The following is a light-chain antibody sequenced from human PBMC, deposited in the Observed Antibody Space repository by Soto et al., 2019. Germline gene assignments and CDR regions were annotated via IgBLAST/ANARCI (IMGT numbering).Light chain of an antibody. V-gene: IGKV3-11*01. CDR2: DAS. CDR1: QSVSSY. CDR3: QQRSNWLFT. Sequence: EIVMTQSLATLSLSPGERANLSCRASQSVSSYLAWYQQKPGRAPRLLIYDASNRATGIPARFSGSGSGTDITLTISSLEPEDFAVYYCQQRSNWLFTFGPGTKVDIK. J-gene: IGKJ3*01.